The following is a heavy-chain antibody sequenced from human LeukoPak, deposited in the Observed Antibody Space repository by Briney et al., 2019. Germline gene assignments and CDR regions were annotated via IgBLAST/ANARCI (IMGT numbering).Heavy chain of an antibody. CDR1: GFTFSSYT. CDR3: ARVRWLSAAGTEGNFDY. D-gene: IGHD6-13*01. V-gene: IGHV3-21*01. CDR2: ISSSSSYI. Sequence: GGSLRLSCAASGFTFSSYTMTWVRQAPGKGLEWVSSISSSSSYIYYADSVKGRFTISRDNAKNSLYLQMDSLRAEDTAVYYCARVRWLSAAGTEGNFDYWGKGTLGTVSS. J-gene: IGHJ4*02.